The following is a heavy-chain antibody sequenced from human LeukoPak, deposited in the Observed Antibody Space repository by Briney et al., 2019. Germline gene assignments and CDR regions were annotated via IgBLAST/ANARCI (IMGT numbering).Heavy chain of an antibody. Sequence: GGSLRLSCAASGFTFSSYAMHWVRQAPGKGLEYVSAISSNGGSTYYANSVKGRFTISRDNSKNTLYLQMGSLRAEDMAVYYCARAGDSSGYYYGAINYWGQGTLVTVSS. V-gene: IGHV3-64*01. J-gene: IGHJ4*02. CDR2: ISSNGGST. CDR1: GFTFSSYA. D-gene: IGHD3-22*01. CDR3: ARAGDSSGYYYGAINY.